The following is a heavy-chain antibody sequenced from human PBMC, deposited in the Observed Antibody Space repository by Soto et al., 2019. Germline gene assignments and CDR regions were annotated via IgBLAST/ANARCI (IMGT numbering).Heavy chain of an antibody. CDR2: IHHSGST. D-gene: IGHD6-19*01. J-gene: IGHJ4*02. CDR3: ARHAIGAVAGTANFDY. CDR1: GGSISSGGYY. Sequence: SETLSLTCTVSGGSISSGGYYWSWIRQHPGKGLEWIGSIHHSGSTYYNPSLKSRVTISVDTSKNQFSLKLSSVTAADTAVYYCARHAIGAVAGTANFDYWGQGTLVTV. V-gene: IGHV4-39*01.